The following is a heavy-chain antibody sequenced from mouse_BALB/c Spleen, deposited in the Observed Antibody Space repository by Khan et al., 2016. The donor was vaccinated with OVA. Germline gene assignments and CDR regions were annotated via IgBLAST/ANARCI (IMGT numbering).Heavy chain of an antibody. J-gene: IGHJ4*01. D-gene: IGHD1-1*01. CDR1: GYSITSDYA. Sequence: EVQLQESGPGLVKPSQSLSLTCTVTGYSITSDYAWDWIRQFPGNKLEWMGYISYGGSTSYNPSLKIRISITRDTSKNQFFLQLNSVTTEDTATYYCARKNYYGYAMDYWGQGTSVTVSS. V-gene: IGHV3-2*02. CDR2: ISYGGST. CDR3: ARKNYYGYAMDY.